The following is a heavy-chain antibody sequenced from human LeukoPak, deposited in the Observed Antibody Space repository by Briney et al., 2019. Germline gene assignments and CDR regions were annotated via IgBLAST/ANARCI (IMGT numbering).Heavy chain of an antibody. CDR2: IYSGGST. Sequence: GGSLRLSCAASGFTVSSNYMTWVRQAPGKGLERVSVIYSGGSTYYADSVKGRFTVSRDNSKNTLYLQMNSLRAEDTAVYYCAGSYTTNFIYWGQGTQVTVSS. J-gene: IGHJ4*02. CDR1: GFTVSSNY. CDR3: AGSYTTNFIY. V-gene: IGHV3-53*01. D-gene: IGHD1-26*01.